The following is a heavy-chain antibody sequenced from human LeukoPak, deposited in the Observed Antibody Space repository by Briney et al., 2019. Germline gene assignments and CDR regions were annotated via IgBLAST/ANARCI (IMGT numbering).Heavy chain of an antibody. CDR3: ARDNSVGDTAWWFDP. CDR1: GYTLTELS. CDR2: FDPEDGET. Sequence: ASVKVSCKVSGYTLTELSMHWVRQAPGKGLEWMGGFDPEDGETIYARKFQGRVTMTEDTSTDTAYMELSSLRSEDTAVYYCARDNSVGDTAWWFDPWGQGTLVTVSS. D-gene: IGHD1-26*01. J-gene: IGHJ5*02. V-gene: IGHV1-24*01.